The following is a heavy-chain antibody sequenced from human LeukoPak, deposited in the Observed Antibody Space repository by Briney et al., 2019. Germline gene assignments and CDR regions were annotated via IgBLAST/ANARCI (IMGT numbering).Heavy chain of an antibody. Sequence: ASVKVSCKASGYTFTSYDINWVRRATGQGLVWMGWMNPNSGNTGYAQKFQGRVTITTDESTSTAYMELSSLRSEDTAVYYCALAYSSSWYESWFDPWGQGTLVTVSS. J-gene: IGHJ5*02. CDR1: GYTFTSYD. V-gene: IGHV1-8*01. CDR3: ALAYSSSWYESWFDP. D-gene: IGHD6-13*01. CDR2: MNPNSGNT.